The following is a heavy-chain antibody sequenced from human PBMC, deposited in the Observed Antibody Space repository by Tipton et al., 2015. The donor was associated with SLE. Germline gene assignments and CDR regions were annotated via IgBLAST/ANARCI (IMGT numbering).Heavy chain of an antibody. CDR3: VRSSVLERRRYFDS. V-gene: IGHV4-4*07. CDR1: GDSMNNYY. J-gene: IGHJ4*02. D-gene: IGHD1-1*01. CDR2: IYKTGLT. Sequence: TLSLTCSVSGDSMNNYYWSWIRQPAGMPLEWIGRIYKTGLTNYNPSLTGRLSMSVDTSKAHFSLNLNAVTAADTAVYFCVRSSVLERRRYFDSWGQGALVTVSS.